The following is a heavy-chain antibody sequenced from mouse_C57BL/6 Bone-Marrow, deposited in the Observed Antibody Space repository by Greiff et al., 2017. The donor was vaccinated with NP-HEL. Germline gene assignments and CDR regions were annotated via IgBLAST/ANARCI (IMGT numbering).Heavy chain of an antibody. CDR2: IDPETGGT. D-gene: IGHD2-4*01. CDR1: GYTFTDYE. V-gene: IGHV1-15*01. J-gene: IGHJ2*01. Sequence: VQLQQSGAELVRPGASVTLSCKASGYTFTDYEMHWVQQTPVHGLEWIGAIDPETGGTAYNQKFKGKAILTADKSSSTAYMELRSLTSEDSAVYYCTREGGYYDYLDDWGQGTTLTVSS. CDR3: TREGGYYDYLDD.